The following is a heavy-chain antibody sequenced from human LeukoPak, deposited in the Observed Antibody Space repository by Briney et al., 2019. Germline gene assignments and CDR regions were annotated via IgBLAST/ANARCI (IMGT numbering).Heavy chain of an antibody. D-gene: IGHD5-18*01. CDR1: GFTVSSNY. J-gene: IGHJ4*02. CDR3: ARRGHGYGSPFDY. Sequence: GSLRLSCAASGFTVSSNYMSWVRQAPGRGLEWVSMIYSGGSTYYADSVKGRFTISRDNSKNTLDLQMNSLRAEDTAVYYCARRGHGYGSPFDYWGQGTLVTVS. V-gene: IGHV3-66*04. CDR2: IYSGGST.